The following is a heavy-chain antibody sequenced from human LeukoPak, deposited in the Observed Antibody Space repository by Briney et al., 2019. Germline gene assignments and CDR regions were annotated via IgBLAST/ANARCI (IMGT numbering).Heavy chain of an antibody. J-gene: IGHJ4*02. Sequence: PSETLSLTRAVSGGSISSGGYSWSWIRQPPGKGLEWIGYIYHSGSTYYNPSLKSRVTISVDRSKNQSSLKLSSVTAADTAVYYCASQVPIYYWGQGTLVTVSS. CDR1: GGSISSGGYS. CDR3: ASQVPIYY. CDR2: IYHSGST. D-gene: IGHD2-2*01. V-gene: IGHV4-30-2*01.